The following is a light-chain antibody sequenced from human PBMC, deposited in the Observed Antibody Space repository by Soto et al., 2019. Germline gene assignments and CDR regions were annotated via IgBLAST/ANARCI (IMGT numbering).Light chain of an antibody. Sequence: QSVLTQPPSVSGAPGQGVTISCSGTSSNLGAGYGVHWYQQLPGTVPKLLIYNNNNRPSGVPDRFSGSKSGTSASLAITGLQTGDEADYYCQSYDSSLRAYVFGAGTKLTVL. V-gene: IGLV1-40*01. J-gene: IGLJ1*01. CDR3: QSYDSSLRAYV. CDR2: NNN. CDR1: SSNLGAGYG.